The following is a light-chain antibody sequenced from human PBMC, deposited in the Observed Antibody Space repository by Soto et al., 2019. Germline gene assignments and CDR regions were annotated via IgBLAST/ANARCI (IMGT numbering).Light chain of an antibody. V-gene: IGLV4-69*01. CDR3: QTWGTALRVV. Sequence: QPVLTQSPSASASLGASVKLTCTLSSGHSSYAIAWHQQQPEKGPRYLMKLNSDGSHSKGDGIPDRFSGSSSGAERYLTISSRQSEDEADYYCQTWGTALRVVFGGGTKLTVL. CDR2: LNSDGSH. J-gene: IGLJ2*01. CDR1: SGHSSYA.